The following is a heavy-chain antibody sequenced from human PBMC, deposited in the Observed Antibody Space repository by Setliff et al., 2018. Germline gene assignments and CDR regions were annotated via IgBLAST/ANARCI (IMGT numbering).Heavy chain of an antibody. J-gene: IGHJ5*02. Sequence: GESLKISCKGSGYSFTDYWIAWVRQTPGKGPEWMGTIYPGNADTRYSPSFQGQVTISTDTSINTAFLQWNNLKASDTAVYYCARRGERFFNWFDPWGQGTLVTVSS. V-gene: IGHV5-51*01. CDR3: ARRGERFFNWFDP. CDR1: GYSFTDYW. CDR2: IYPGNADT. D-gene: IGHD2-21*01.